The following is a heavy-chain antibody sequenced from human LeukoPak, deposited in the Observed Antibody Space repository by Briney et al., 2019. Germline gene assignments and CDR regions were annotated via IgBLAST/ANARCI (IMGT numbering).Heavy chain of an antibody. CDR2: ISYDGSNK. V-gene: IGHV3-30-3*01. Sequence: PGGSLRLSCAASGFTFSSYAMHWVRQAPGKGLEWVAVISYDGSNKYYADSVKGRFTISRDNSKNTLYLQMNSLKVDDTAVYYCAKDGGGRSSRTDYWGQGTLVTVSS. J-gene: IGHJ4*02. D-gene: IGHD6-6*01. CDR3: AKDGGGRSSRTDY. CDR1: GFTFSSYA.